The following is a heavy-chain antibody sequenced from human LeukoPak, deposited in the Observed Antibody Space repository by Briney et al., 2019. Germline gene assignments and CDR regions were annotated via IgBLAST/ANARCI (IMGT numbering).Heavy chain of an antibody. J-gene: IGHJ4*02. CDR2: ISAYSGNT. CDR3: ATSNPQLLWFGELFSARSYYFDY. D-gene: IGHD3-10*01. V-gene: IGHV1-18*01. CDR1: GYTFTSYG. Sequence: ASVKVSCKASGYTFTSYGISWVRQAPGQGLEWMGWISAYSGNTNYAQKLQGRVTMTTDTSTSTAYMELRSLRSDDTAVYYCATSNPQLLWFGELFSARSYYFDYWGQGTLVTVSS.